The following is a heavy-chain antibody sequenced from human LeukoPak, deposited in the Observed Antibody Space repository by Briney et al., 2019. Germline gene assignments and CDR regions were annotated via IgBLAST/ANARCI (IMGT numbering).Heavy chain of an antibody. V-gene: IGHV1-18*01. CDR1: DYTFTSYG. CDR3: ARDRWLGELSPFDY. J-gene: IGHJ4*02. CDR2: ISAYNGRT. D-gene: IGHD3-16*02. Sequence: GASVKVSCKASDYTFTSYGISWVRQAPGQGLEWLGWISAYNGRTEYAQKFQGRVTMTTVTSTSTAYMDLRSLRSDDTAVYYCARDRWLGELSPFDYWGQGTLVTVSS.